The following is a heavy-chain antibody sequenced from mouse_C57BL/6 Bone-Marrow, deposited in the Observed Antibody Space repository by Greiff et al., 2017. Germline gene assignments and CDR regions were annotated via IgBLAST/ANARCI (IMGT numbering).Heavy chain of an antibody. CDR3: ARDYYVCMDY. J-gene: IGHJ4*01. Sequence: QVQLQQSGAALARPGASVKLSCKASGYTFTSYGISWVKQRTGQGLEWIGEIYPRSGNTYYNEKFKGKAPLTSAKSSSTAYMELRSLTSEDSAVYFCARDYYVCMDYWGQGTSVTVSS. CDR2: IYPRSGNT. V-gene: IGHV1-81*01. CDR1: GYTFTSYG. D-gene: IGHD1-1*01.